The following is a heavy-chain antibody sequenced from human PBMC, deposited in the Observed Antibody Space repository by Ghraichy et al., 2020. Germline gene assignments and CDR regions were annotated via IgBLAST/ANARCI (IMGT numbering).Heavy chain of an antibody. D-gene: IGHD3-3*01. Sequence: SETLSLTCAVYGGSFSGYYWSWIRQPPGKGLEWIGEINHSGSTNYNPSLKSRVTISVDTSKNQFSLKLSSVTAADTAVYYCARAHSRGITIFKFDPWGQGTLVTVSS. J-gene: IGHJ5*02. CDR3: ARAHSRGITIFKFDP. CDR1: GGSFSGYY. V-gene: IGHV4-34*01. CDR2: INHSGST.